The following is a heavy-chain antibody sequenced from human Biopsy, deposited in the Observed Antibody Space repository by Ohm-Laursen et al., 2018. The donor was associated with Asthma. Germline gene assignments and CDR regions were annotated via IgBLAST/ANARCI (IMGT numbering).Heavy chain of an antibody. Sequence: SLRLSCAASGFTFSSYGMHWVRQAPGKGLEWVALISNDGSSKYYADSVKGRFTISRDISKNTLYLQMNSLRAEDTAVYYCAGQYGGNSPPLEWGQGTLVTVSS. CDR1: GFTFSSYG. V-gene: IGHV3-30*03. CDR2: ISNDGSSK. CDR3: AGQYGGNSPPLE. J-gene: IGHJ4*02. D-gene: IGHD4-23*01.